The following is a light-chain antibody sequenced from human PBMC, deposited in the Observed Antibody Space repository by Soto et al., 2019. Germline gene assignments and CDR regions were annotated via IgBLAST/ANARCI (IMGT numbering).Light chain of an antibody. Sequence: DVHMTLSTSSLSASVGYRVTIICRASQSISGYLNWYQQKPGKAPKLLIFGASSLQSGVPSRFSGSGSGTDFTLTISSLKPEDFATYYCQQSYSIPTFGQGTKVDIK. CDR1: QSISGY. J-gene: IGKJ1*01. CDR3: QQSYSIPT. CDR2: GAS. V-gene: IGKV1-39*01.